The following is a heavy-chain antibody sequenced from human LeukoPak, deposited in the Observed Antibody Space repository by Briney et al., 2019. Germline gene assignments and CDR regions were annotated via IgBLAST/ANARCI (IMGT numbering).Heavy chain of an antibody. Sequence: GGSLRLSCAASGFTFSSCAMSWVRRAPGKGLEWVSGVSGSAGSTYYADSVKGRFTISRDNSKNTLYLQMSSLRAEDTAVYYCAKDTRIPIVGEFDFWGQGTLVTVSS. V-gene: IGHV3-23*01. J-gene: IGHJ4*02. CDR2: VSGSAGST. CDR3: AKDTRIPIVGEFDF. CDR1: GFTFSSCA. D-gene: IGHD2/OR15-2a*01.